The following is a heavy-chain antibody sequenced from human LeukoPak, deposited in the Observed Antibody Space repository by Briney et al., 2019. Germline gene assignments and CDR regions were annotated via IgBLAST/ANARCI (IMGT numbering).Heavy chain of an antibody. D-gene: IGHD3-3*01. J-gene: IGHJ4*02. Sequence: GGSLRLSCAASGFTFSSYWMSWVRQAPGKGLEWVANIKQDGSEKYYVDSVKGRFIISRDNAKNSLYLQMNSLRVEDTAVYYCARGGLRLLEWLSPFDYWGQGTLVTVSS. CDR2: IKQDGSEK. V-gene: IGHV3-7*01. CDR3: ARGGLRLLEWLSPFDY. CDR1: GFTFSSYW.